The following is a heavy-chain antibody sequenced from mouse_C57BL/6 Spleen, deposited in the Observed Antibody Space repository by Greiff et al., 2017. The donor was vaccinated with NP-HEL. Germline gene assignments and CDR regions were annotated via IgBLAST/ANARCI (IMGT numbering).Heavy chain of an antibody. CDR1: GYSITSGYY. Sequence: EVKLVESGPGLVKPSQSLSLTCSVTGYSITSGYYWNWIRQFPGNKLEWMGYISYDGSNNYNPSLKNRISITRDTSKNQFFLKLNSVTTEDTATYYCARYYYGSSSSFDVWGTGTTVTVSS. CDR3: ARYYYGSSSSFDV. J-gene: IGHJ1*03. CDR2: ISYDGSN. V-gene: IGHV3-6*01. D-gene: IGHD1-1*01.